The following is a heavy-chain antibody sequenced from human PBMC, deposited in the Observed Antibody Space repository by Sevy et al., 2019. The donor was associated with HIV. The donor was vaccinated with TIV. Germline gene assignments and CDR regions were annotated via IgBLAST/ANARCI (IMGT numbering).Heavy chain of an antibody. J-gene: IGHJ6*03. CDR3: ATSSIYNYMEV. D-gene: IGHD3-10*01. CDR1: GFTFSSYS. CDR2: ISSNVRTI. V-gene: IGHV3-48*02. Sequence: GGSLRLSCAASGFTFSSYSMNWVRQAPGKGLEWVSYISSNVRTIYYADSVKGRFTISRDNAKNSFYVQMNSLRDEDTAVYYCATSSIYNYMEVWGKGTTVTVSS.